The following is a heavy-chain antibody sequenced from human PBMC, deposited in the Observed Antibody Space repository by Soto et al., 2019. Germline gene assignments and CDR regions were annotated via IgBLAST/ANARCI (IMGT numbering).Heavy chain of an antibody. D-gene: IGHD5-18*01. J-gene: IGHJ5*02. Sequence: SETLSLTCAVSGGSISSGGYSWSWIRQPPGKGLEWIGYIYHSGSTYYNPSLKSRVTISVDRSKNQFSLKLSSVTAADTAVYYCARHWLQAWIQLWSLDNWFDPWGQGTLVTVSS. CDR3: ARHWLQAWIQLWSLDNWFDP. CDR2: IYHSGST. CDR1: GGSISSGGYS. V-gene: IGHV4-30-2*01.